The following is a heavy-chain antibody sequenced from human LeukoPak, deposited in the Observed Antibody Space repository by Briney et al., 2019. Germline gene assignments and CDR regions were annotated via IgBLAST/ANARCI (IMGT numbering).Heavy chain of an antibody. CDR3: ARLRYFDWLSRGYYFDY. Sequence: GASVKVSCKASGYTFTSYGISWVRQAPGQGLEWMGWISAYNGNTNYAQKLQGRVTMTTDTSTSTAYMELRSLRSDDTAVYYCARLRYFDWLSRGYYFDYWGQGTLVSVSS. J-gene: IGHJ4*02. CDR2: ISAYNGNT. D-gene: IGHD3-9*01. CDR1: GYTFTSYG. V-gene: IGHV1-18*01.